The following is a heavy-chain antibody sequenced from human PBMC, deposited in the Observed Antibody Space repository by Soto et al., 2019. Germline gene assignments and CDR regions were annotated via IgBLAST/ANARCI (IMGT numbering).Heavy chain of an antibody. CDR1: GFSFSSYG. CDR3: AKLRGSYPHQPLDY. CDR2: ISGSGDAK. J-gene: IGHJ4*02. V-gene: IGHV3-23*01. Sequence: GSLRLSCVASGFSFSSYGMSWVRQAPGKGLEWASIISGSGDAKYYADSVKGRFTISRDNSRNTLFLQMNSLRAEDTAVYYCAKLRGSYPHQPLDYWGQGALVTVPS. D-gene: IGHD3-16*01.